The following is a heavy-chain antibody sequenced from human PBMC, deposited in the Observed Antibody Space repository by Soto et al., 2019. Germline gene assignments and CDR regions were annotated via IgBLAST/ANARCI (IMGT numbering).Heavy chain of an antibody. CDR2: ISYDGSNK. CDR3: AKDMRDIVVVVAATFLGPTDY. D-gene: IGHD2-15*01. V-gene: IGHV3-30*18. CDR1: GFTFSSYG. J-gene: IGHJ4*02. Sequence: GGSLRLSRAASGFTFSSYGMHWVRQAPGKGLEWVAVISYDGSNKYYADSVKGRFTISRDNSKNTLYLQMNSLRAEDTAVYYCAKDMRDIVVVVAATFLGPTDYWGQGTLVTVSS.